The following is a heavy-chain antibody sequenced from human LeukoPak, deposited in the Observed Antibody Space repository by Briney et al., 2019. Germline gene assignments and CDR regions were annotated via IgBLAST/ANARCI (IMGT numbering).Heavy chain of an antibody. CDR3: AREHSGYDS. CDR1: GDTFTNYY. D-gene: IGHD5-12*01. CDR2: INLSGGST. V-gene: IGHV1-46*04. J-gene: IGHJ5*02. Sequence: ASVRVSSMPSGDTFTNYYMCCGRDAPGQGGEWMVLINLSGGSTNYAQNLRGRVTMTRDTSTSTVYMELSSLRSEDTAVYYCAREHSGYDSWGQGALLTVSS.